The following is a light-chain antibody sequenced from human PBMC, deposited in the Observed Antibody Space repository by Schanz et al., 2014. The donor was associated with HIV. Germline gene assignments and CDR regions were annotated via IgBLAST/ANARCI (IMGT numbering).Light chain of an antibody. J-gene: IGLJ1*01. CDR3: GTWDSSLRVGV. CDR2: DND. CDR1: GSNIGSNY. Sequence: QSVLTQPPSVSAAPGQKVTISCSGSGSNIGSNYVSWYQQLPGTAPKLLIYDNDKRPSGIPDRFSGTKSDTSATLGITGLQTGDEADYYCGTWDSSLRVGVFGTGTKVTVL. V-gene: IGLV1-51*01.